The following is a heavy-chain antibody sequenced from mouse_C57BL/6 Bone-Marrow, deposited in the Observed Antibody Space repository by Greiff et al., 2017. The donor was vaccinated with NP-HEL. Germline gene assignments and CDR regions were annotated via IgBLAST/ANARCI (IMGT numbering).Heavy chain of an antibody. Sequence: QVHVKQSGAELVRPGTSVKVSCKASGYAFTNYLIEWVKQRPGQGLEWIGVINPGSGGTNYNEKFKGKATLPADKSSSTAYMQLRSLTSEDSAVYFCAGYSNYFYYAMDYWGQGTSVTGSS. V-gene: IGHV1-54*01. CDR3: AGYSNYFYYAMDY. J-gene: IGHJ4*01. D-gene: IGHD2-5*01. CDR1: GYAFTNYL. CDR2: INPGSGGT.